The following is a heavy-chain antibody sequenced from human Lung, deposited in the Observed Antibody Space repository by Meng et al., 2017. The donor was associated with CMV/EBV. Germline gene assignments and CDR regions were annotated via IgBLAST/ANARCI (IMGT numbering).Heavy chain of an antibody. CDR1: GYTFTAHY. CDR2: IHSHGGDT. D-gene: IGHD7-27*01. V-gene: IGHV1-2*02. J-gene: IGHJ4*02. Sequence: ASXXVSCKASGYTFTAHYFYWVRQAPGQGLEWMGWIHSHGGDTNYAQQFQGRVTLTRDTSINTCYMELTRLTSDDTAVYYCARDNNWGPDYWGQGTLVTVSS. CDR3: ARDNNWGPDY.